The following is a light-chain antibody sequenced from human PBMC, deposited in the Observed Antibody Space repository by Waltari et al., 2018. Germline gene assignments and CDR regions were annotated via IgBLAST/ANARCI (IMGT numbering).Light chain of an antibody. V-gene: IGLV1-44*01. CDR3: AAWDDSLAGVV. CDR1: NFNIGGNS. Sequence: QSVATQPPSASGTPGQRVNISCSGTNFNIGGNSGNWYQQLPGTAPKLLIYNDNQRPSGVPDRFSGSKSGTSASLAISGLQSEDEADYYCAAWDDSLAGVVFGGGTHLTVL. J-gene: IGLJ7*01. CDR2: NDN.